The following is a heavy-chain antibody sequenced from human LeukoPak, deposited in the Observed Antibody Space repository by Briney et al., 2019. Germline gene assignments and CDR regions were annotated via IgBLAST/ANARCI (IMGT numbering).Heavy chain of an antibody. V-gene: IGHV3-73*01. J-gene: IGHJ6*03. CDR2: VRSKANSYAT. CDR1: GFTFSDYY. Sequence: QSGGSLRLSCAASGFTFSDYYMSWIRQAPGKGLEWVGLVRSKANSYATSYAASVKGRFTISRDDSKNTAYLQMNSLNTEDTAIYYCTSRDNYDSSYYMDVWGKGTTVTVSS. D-gene: IGHD3-22*01. CDR3: TSRDNYDSSYYMDV.